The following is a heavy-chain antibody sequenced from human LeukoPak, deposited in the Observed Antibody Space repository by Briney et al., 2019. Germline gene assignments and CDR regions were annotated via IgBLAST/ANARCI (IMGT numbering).Heavy chain of an antibody. Sequence: ASVKVSCKASGYSFTTYGVTWVRKAPGQGLEWMGWISPYNGNTNYAQKLQGRVTMTTDTSTSTAYMELRSLRSDDTAVYYCARDLSPIVATIKYFDYWGQGTLVTVSS. CDR1: GYSFTTYG. V-gene: IGHV1-18*01. CDR3: ARDLSPIVATIKYFDY. J-gene: IGHJ4*02. CDR2: ISPYNGNT. D-gene: IGHD5-12*01.